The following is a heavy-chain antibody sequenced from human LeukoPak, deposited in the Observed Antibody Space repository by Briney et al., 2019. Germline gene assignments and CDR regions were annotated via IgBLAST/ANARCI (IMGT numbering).Heavy chain of an antibody. CDR2: MSSSGSAK. J-gene: IGHJ4*02. V-gene: IGHV3-48*04. CDR1: GFTFSSYG. CDR3: ARANYYDISGFDY. Sequence: PGGSLRLSCAASGFTFSSYGMHWVRQAPGKGLEWVSYMSSSGSAKYYADSVKGRFIISRDNAKNSLYLQMNSLRAEDTAVYYCARANYYDISGFDYWGQGTLVTVSS. D-gene: IGHD3-22*01.